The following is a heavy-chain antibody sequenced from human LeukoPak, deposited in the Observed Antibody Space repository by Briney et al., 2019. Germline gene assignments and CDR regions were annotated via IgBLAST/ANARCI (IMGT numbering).Heavy chain of an antibody. J-gene: IGHJ4*02. Sequence: ASVKVSCKASGGTFSSYAISWVRQAPGQGLEWMGRIIPILGIANYAQKFQGRVTITADKSTSTAYMELSSLRSEGTAVYYCASRDGYEYYFDYWGQGTLVTVSS. V-gene: IGHV1-69*04. CDR3: ASRDGYEYYFDY. D-gene: IGHD5-24*01. CDR2: IIPILGIA. CDR1: GGTFSSYA.